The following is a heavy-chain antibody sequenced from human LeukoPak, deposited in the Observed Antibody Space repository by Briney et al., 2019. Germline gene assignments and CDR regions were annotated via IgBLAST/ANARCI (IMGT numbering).Heavy chain of an antibody. CDR3: ARGGASGPDY. CDR1: GYTFTNYG. J-gene: IGHJ4*02. CDR2: ISPYNGNT. D-gene: IGHD1-26*01. Sequence: GASVKVSCKASGYTFTNYGLNWVRQAPGQGLEWMGWISPYNGNTNYAQKYQGRVAMTLDTSTSTAYMELRSLRSDDTAVYYCARGGASGPDYWGQGTLVTVSS. V-gene: IGHV1-18*01.